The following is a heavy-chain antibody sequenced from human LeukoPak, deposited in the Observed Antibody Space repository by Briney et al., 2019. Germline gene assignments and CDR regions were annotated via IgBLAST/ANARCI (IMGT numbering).Heavy chain of an antibody. CDR3: ARDDSGSSGY. D-gene: IGHD1-26*01. J-gene: IGHJ4*02. CDR1: GFTFSSYW. CDR2: ISGDGSST. V-gene: IGHV3-74*01. Sequence: GGSLRLFCAASGFTFSSYWMYWVRQAPGKGLVWVSRISGDGSSTHYADSVKGRFTISRDNAKNTLSLQMNSLRAEDTAVYYCARDDSGSSGYWGQGTLVAASS.